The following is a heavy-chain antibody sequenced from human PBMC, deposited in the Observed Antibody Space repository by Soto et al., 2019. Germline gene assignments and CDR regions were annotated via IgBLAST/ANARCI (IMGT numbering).Heavy chain of an antibody. CDR3: ARAFYGVDL. Sequence: PSETLSLTCTVSVGSITSGGYSWSWIRQSPGQGLEWIGYIYQSGSAFYNPSLKTRATILVDRSKNQFSLNLTSVTAADAAVYYCARAFYGVDLWGQGTTVTVSS. J-gene: IGHJ6*02. CDR1: VGSITSGGYS. CDR2: IYQSGSA. V-gene: IGHV4-30-2*06.